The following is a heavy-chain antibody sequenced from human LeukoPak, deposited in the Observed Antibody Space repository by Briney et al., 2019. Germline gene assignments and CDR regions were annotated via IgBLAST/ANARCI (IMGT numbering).Heavy chain of an antibody. V-gene: IGHV3-21*01. Sequence: GGSLRLSCAVSGFTFNKYPMNWVRQAPGKGLEWVSSISSSSSYIYYADSVKGRFTISRDNAKNSLYLQMNSLRAEDTAVYYCARATSHTRYSSRLYWYFDLWGRGTLVTVSS. D-gene: IGHD6-13*01. CDR3: ARATSHTRYSSRLYWYFDL. CDR2: ISSSSSYI. CDR1: GFTFNKYP. J-gene: IGHJ2*01.